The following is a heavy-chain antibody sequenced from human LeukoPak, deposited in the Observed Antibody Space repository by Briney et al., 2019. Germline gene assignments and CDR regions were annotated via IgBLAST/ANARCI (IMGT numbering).Heavy chain of an antibody. D-gene: IGHD2-2*01. Sequence: SETLSLTCTVSGGSISSYYWSWIRQPPGKGLEWIGSIRRSGNTYYNPSLKSRVTMSVDTSKNQFSLKLSSVTAADTAIYYCARVRYCTSNTCFYDFDYWGQGTLVTVSS. V-gene: IGHV4-59*04. J-gene: IGHJ4*02. CDR1: GGSISSYY. CDR2: IRRSGNT. CDR3: ARVRYCTSNTCFYDFDY.